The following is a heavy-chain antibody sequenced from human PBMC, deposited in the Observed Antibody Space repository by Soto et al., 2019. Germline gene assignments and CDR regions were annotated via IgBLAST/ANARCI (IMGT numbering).Heavy chain of an antibody. D-gene: IGHD2-2*01. CDR1: EFTFSSYF. Sequence: GGSMTVSCAAAEFTFSSYFMHWVSQAPGKGLEWVAVIWYDGSNKYYADSVKGRFTISRDNSKNTLYLQMNSLRAEDTAVYYCAREGYCSSTSCYAYYFDYWGQGTLVTVSS. V-gene: IGHV3-33*01. CDR2: IWYDGSNK. CDR3: AREGYCSSTSCYAYYFDY. J-gene: IGHJ4*02.